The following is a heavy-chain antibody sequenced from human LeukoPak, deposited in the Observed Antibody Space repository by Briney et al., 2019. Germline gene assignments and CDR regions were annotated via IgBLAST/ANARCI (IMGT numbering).Heavy chain of an antibody. CDR1: GGSVSSGSYY. D-gene: IGHD5-24*01. CDR2: IYYSGST. J-gene: IGHJ4*02. CDR3: ARSRDGYNPFDY. Sequence: SETLSLTCTVSGGSVSSGSYYWSWIRQPPGKGLEWIGYIYYSGSTNYNPSLKSRVTISVDTSKNQFSLKLSSVTAADTAVYYCARSRDGYNPFDYWGQGTLVTVSS. V-gene: IGHV4-61*01.